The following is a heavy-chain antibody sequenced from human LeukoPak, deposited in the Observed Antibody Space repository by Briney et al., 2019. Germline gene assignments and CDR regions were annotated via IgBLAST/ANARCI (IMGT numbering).Heavy chain of an antibody. J-gene: IGHJ4*02. CDR2: INPNSGGT. CDR3: AGVPANTVTTNFDY. D-gene: IGHD4-17*01. CDR1: GYTFTGYY. Sequence: ASVKVSCKASGYTFTGYYMHWVRQAPGQGLERMGWINPNSGGTNYAQKFQGRVTMTRDTSISTAYMELSRLRSDDTAVYYCAGVPANTVTTNFDYWGQGTLVTVSS. V-gene: IGHV1-2*02.